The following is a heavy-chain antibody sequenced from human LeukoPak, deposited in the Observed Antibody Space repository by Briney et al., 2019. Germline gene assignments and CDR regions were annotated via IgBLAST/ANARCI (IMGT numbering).Heavy chain of an antibody. V-gene: IGHV1-2*06. CDR2: INPDSGGT. J-gene: IGHJ6*02. CDR3: AXXXQXXXXXXVXYYXMDV. Sequence: ASVKVSCKASAYTFTGYYMHWVRQAPGQGLEWMGRINPDSGGTNYAQKFQGRVTMTRDTSISTAYMELSRLRSDDTAVYYCAXXXQXXXXXXVXYYXMDVWGQGTTVIVSS. CDR1: AYTFTGYY.